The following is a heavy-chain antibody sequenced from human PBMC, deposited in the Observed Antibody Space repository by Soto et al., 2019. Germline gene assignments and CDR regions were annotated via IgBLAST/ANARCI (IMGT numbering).Heavy chain of an antibody. CDR2: MNPNSGNT. Sequence: QVQLVQSGAEVKKPGASVKVSCKASGYTFTSYDINWVRQATGQGLEWMGWMNPNSGNTSYAQKFQGRVTMTRNTSISTAYMELRSLSSEDTAVYYCARETTGTTSMDVWGQGTTVTVSS. CDR3: ARETTGTTSMDV. D-gene: IGHD1-1*01. V-gene: IGHV1-8*01. CDR1: GYTFTSYD. J-gene: IGHJ6*02.